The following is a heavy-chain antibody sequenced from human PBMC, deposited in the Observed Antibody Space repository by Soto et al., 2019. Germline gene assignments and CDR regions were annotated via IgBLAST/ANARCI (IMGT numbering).Heavy chain of an antibody. CDR3: ARDVAPYYYDSSGYYQKHNYFDY. CDR1: GFTFSSYS. CDR2: ISSSSSTI. D-gene: IGHD3-22*01. J-gene: IGHJ4*02. V-gene: IGHV3-48*02. Sequence: GGSLRLSCAASGFTFSSYSMNWVRQAPGKGLEWVSYISSSSSTIYYADSVKGRFTISRDNAKNSLYLQMNSLRDEDTAVYYCARDVAPYYYDSSGYYQKHNYFDYWGQGTLVTVSS.